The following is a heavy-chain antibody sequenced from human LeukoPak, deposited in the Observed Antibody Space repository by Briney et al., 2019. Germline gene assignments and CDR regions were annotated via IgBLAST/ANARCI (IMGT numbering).Heavy chain of an antibody. Sequence: PGGSLRLSCAASGFTFSDYYMSWIRQAPGKGLEWLSYISGSGSSIHYADSVKGRFTISRDNAKNSLYLQMNSLRAEDTAVYYCAREFRDRSMPIDFWGQGTLVTVSS. J-gene: IGHJ4*02. CDR3: AREFRDRSMPIDF. V-gene: IGHV3-11*01. CDR2: ISGSGSSI. CDR1: GFTFSDYY. D-gene: IGHD2/OR15-2a*01.